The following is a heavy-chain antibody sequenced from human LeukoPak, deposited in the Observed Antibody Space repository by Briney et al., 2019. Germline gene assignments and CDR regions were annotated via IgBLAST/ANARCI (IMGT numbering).Heavy chain of an antibody. D-gene: IGHD4-17*01. Sequence: SETLSLTCTVSGDSISSSYWSWIRQPPGKGLEWIGYIYYSGNTNYNPSLKSRVTISVDTSKNQFSLKLSSVTAADTAVYYCARNLRSRGAFDIWGQGTMVTVSS. V-gene: IGHV4-59*12. J-gene: IGHJ3*02. CDR2: IYYSGNT. CDR3: ARNLRSRGAFDI. CDR1: GDSISSSY.